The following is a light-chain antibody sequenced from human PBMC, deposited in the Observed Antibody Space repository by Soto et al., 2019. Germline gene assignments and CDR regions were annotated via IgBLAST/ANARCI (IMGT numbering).Light chain of an antibody. J-gene: IGKJ1*01. CDR1: QGISSY. CDR2: AAS. Sequence: MTQSPSSFSASTGDRVTITCRASQGISSYLAWYQQKPGKAPKLLIYAASTLQSGVPSRFSGSGSGTDFTLTISCLQSEDFATSYCQQYYSYPWTFGQGTKV. CDR3: QQYYSYPWT. V-gene: IGKV1-8*01.